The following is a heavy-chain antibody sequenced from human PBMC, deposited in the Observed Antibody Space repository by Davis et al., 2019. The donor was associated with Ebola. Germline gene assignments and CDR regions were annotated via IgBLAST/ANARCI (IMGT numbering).Heavy chain of an antibody. CDR3: ARGLLPYGLDL. CDR1: GLNFPNYA. D-gene: IGHD2-15*01. CDR2: ISYDGIEK. V-gene: IGHV3-30*04. Sequence: GESLKISCAASGLNFPNYAMHWVRQAPGKGLECVAVISYDGIEKYYPESVKGRFTISRDNSQDTLFLQMNSLRSDDTAVYFCARGLLPYGLDLWGQGTTVTVSS. J-gene: IGHJ6*02.